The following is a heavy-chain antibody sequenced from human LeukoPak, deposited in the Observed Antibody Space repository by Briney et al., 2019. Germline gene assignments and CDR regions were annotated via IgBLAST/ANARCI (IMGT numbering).Heavy chain of an antibody. CDR3: ARDSGSYGTPIGY. Sequence: PSETLSLTCTVSGGSINSYYWNWIRQPPGQGLEWIGYIYYTGSTNYNPSLKSRLTISVDTSKNQFSLKLSSVTAADTAVYYCARDSGSYGTPIGYWGQGTLVTVSS. J-gene: IGHJ4*02. CDR2: IYYTGST. D-gene: IGHD1-26*01. V-gene: IGHV4-59*12. CDR1: GGSINSYY.